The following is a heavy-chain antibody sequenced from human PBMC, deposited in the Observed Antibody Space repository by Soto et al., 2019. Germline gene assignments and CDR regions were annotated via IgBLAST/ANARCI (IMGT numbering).Heavy chain of an antibody. CDR1: GYTFTSYY. D-gene: IGHD4-17*01. J-gene: IGHJ4*02. Sequence: QVQLVQSGAEVKKPGASVKGSCKASGYTFTSYYMHWVLQAPGQGREWMGIINPSGGSTTYAQKFKGRVTMTKDTSTSTVYMELSSLRSEDTAAYYCAGGLYGDPGAGLDYWGQGSLVTVSS. V-gene: IGHV1-46*01. CDR3: AGGLYGDPGAGLDY. CDR2: INPSGGST.